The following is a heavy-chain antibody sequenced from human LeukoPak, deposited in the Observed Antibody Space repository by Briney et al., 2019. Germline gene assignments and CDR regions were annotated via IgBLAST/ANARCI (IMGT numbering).Heavy chain of an antibody. CDR1: GFTVSSNY. CDR3: ARDSSDYGGKGVDY. J-gene: IGHJ4*02. CDR2: IYSGGNT. Sequence: GGSLRLSCAASGFTVSSNYMSWVRQAPGKGLEWVSVIYSGGNTYYADSVKGRFTISRDNSKNTLYLQMSSLRAEDTAVYYCARDSSDYGGKGVDYWGQGTLVTVSS. D-gene: IGHD4-23*01. V-gene: IGHV3-53*01.